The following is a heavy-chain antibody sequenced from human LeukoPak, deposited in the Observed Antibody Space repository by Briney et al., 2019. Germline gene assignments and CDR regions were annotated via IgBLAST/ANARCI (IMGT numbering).Heavy chain of an antibody. CDR3: ARAPADYGDYPYNWFDP. J-gene: IGHJ5*02. D-gene: IGHD4-17*01. CDR1: GGSFSGYY. V-gene: IGHV3-48*01. CDR2: ISSSSSTI. Sequence: ETLSLTCAVYGGSFSGYYWSWVRQAPGKGLEWVSYISSSSSTIYYADSVKGRFTISRDNAKNSLYLQMNSLRAEDTAVYYCARAPADYGDYPYNWFDPWGQGTLVTVSS.